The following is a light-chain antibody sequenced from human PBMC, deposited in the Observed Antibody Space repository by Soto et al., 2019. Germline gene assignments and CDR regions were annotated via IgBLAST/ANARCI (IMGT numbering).Light chain of an antibody. CDR2: DAS. CDR3: QQYNSYWT. J-gene: IGKJ1*01. Sequence: DIQMTQSPSSLSASVGDRVTITCRASQSISSWLAWYQQKPGKAPKLLIYDASSLESGVPSRFSGSGSGTEFTLTISSLQPDDFATYYCQQYNSYWTFGQGTTA. V-gene: IGKV1-5*01. CDR1: QSISSW.